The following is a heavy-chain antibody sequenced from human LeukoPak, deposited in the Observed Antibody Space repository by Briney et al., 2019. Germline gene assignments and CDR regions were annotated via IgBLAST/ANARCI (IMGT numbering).Heavy chain of an antibody. V-gene: IGHV3-21*01. CDR1: GFTFSSYS. CDR2: ISSSSSYI. Sequence: GGSLRLSCAASGFTFSSYSMNWVRQAPGKGLEWVSSISSSSSYIYYADSVKGRFTISRDNAKNSLYLQMNSLRAEDTAVYYCARDPNYYDSSGYSGAEYFQHWGQGTLVTVSS. D-gene: IGHD3-22*01. CDR3: ARDPNYYDSSGYSGAEYFQH. J-gene: IGHJ1*01.